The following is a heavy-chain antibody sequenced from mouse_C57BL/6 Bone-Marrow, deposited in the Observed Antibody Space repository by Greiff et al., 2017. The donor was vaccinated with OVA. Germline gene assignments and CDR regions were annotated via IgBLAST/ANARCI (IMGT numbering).Heavy chain of an antibody. V-gene: IGHV14-4*01. J-gene: IGHJ1*03. CDR2: IDPENGDT. Sequence: EVKLMESGAELVRPGASVKLSCTASGFNIKDDYMHWVKQRPEQGLEWIGWIDPENGDTEYASKFQGKATITADTSSNTAYLQLSSLTSEDTAVYYCTPIYYDPYWYFDVWGTGTTVTVSS. CDR1: GFNIKDDY. CDR3: TPIYYDPYWYFDV. D-gene: IGHD2-4*01.